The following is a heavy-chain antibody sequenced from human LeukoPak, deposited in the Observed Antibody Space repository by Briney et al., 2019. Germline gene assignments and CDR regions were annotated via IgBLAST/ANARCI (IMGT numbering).Heavy chain of an antibody. CDR2: ISSSSSTI. CDR3: ARIVYDGSGYIDY. CDR1: GFTFSSYS. D-gene: IGHD3-22*01. V-gene: IGHV3-48*02. J-gene: IGHJ4*02. Sequence: GGSLRLSCVASGFTFSSYSMNWVPEAPGKGLEGVSYISSSSSTIYYADSVKGRFTISRDNAKKSLYLQMNSLRDEDTAVYYCARIVYDGSGYIDYWGQGTLVTVSS.